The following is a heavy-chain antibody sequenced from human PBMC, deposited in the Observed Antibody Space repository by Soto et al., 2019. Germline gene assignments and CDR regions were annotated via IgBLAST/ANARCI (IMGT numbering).Heavy chain of an antibody. D-gene: IGHD3-10*01. Sequence: SETLSLTCTVSVGSISIIENYWGWIRHPPGKGLEWIGTISYSGSTYYNPSLNGRVIISSDTSKNQFSLKLISLTAADTAVYYCSRRYSFGSGKYGVDVWGQGTMVTVSS. V-gene: IGHV4-39*01. CDR3: SRRYSFGSGKYGVDV. J-gene: IGHJ6*02. CDR1: VGSISIIENY. CDR2: ISYSGST.